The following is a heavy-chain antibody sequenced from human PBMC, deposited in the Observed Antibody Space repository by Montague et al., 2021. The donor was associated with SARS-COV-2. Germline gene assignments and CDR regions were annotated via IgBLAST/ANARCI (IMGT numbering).Heavy chain of an antibody. D-gene: IGHD3-10*01. CDR2: IYYSGST. CDR3: ARSPLLWSGTALGNWFDP. CDR1: GGSIGSSSYY. Sequence: SETLSLTSTVSGGSIGSSSYYWGWIRQPPGKGLEWIGSIYYSGSTYYNPSLKSRVTISVDTSKNQFSLKLSSVTAADTAVYYCARSPLLWSGTALGNWFDPWGQGTLVTVSS. J-gene: IGHJ5*02. V-gene: IGHV4-39*01.